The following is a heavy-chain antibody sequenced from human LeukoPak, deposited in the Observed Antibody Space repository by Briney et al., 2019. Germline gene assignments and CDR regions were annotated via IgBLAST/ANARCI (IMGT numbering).Heavy chain of an antibody. CDR2: ISAYNGYT. Sequence: ASVKVSCKASGYTFTSYGISWVRQAPGQGLEWMGWISAYNGYTNYAQKFQGRVTMTRNTSISTAYMELSSLRSEDTAVYYCARGRGSFYWGYYFDYWGQGSLVTVSS. D-gene: IGHD1-26*01. J-gene: IGHJ4*02. CDR1: GYTFTSYG. V-gene: IGHV1-18*01. CDR3: ARGRGSFYWGYYFDY.